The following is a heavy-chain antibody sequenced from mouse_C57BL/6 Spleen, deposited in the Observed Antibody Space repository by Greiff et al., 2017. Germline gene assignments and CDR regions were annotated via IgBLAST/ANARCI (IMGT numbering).Heavy chain of an antibody. V-gene: IGHV5-16*01. CDR1: GFTFSDYY. CDR2: INYDGSST. Sequence: EVKLMESEGGLVQPGSSMKLSCTASGFTFSDYYMAWVRQVPEKGLEWVANINYDGSSTYYLDSLKSRFIISRDNAKNILYLQMSSLKSEDTATYYCAIYYDYDVGFAYWGQGTLVTVSA. CDR3: AIYYDYDVGFAY. J-gene: IGHJ3*01. D-gene: IGHD2-4*01.